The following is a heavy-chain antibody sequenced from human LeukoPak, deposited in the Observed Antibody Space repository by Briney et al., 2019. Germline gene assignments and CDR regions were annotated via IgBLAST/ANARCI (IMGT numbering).Heavy chain of an antibody. D-gene: IGHD3-10*01. J-gene: IGHJ4*02. CDR2: TYYRSKWYN. Sequence: SQTLSLTCAISGDSVSSNSVTWNWIRQSPSRGLEWLGRTYYRSKWYNDYAVSVKSRITINPDTSKNQFSLKLSSVTAADTAVYYCARVVLLNFGSGTKNWLYFDYWGQGTLVTVSS. V-gene: IGHV6-1*01. CDR3: ARVVLLNFGSGTKNWLYFDY. CDR1: GDSVSSNSVT.